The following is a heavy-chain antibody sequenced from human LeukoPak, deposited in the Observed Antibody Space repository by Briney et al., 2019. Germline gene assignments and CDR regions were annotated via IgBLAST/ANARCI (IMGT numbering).Heavy chain of an antibody. D-gene: IGHD3-22*01. CDR3: ARDFDSSGTTHDAY. CDR2: IYYSGST. V-gene: IGHV4-59*01. CDR1: GDSISSDY. Sequence: SETLSLTCNVSGDSISSDYWSWIRQPPGKGLEWIGHIYYSGSTNYNPSLKSRVTISVDASKNHFSLKVSSVTAADTAVYYCARDFDSSGTTHDAYWGQGTLVTVSS. J-gene: IGHJ4*02.